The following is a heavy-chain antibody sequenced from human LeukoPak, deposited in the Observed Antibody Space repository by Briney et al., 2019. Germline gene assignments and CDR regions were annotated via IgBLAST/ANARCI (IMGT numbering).Heavy chain of an antibody. CDR3: ARVRSYGGYDAFDI. J-gene: IGHJ3*02. CDR2: IIPIFGTA. CDR1: GGTFSSYA. V-gene: IGHV1-69*13. D-gene: IGHD3-16*01. Sequence: ASVKVSCKASGGTFSSYAISWVRQAPGQGLEWMGRIIPIFGTANYAQKFQGRVTITADESTSTAYMELSSLRSEDTAVYYCARVRSYGGYDAFDIWGQGTMVTVSS.